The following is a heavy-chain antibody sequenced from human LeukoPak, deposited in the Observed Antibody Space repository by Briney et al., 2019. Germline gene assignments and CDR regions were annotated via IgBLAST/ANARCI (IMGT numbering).Heavy chain of an antibody. J-gene: IGHJ4*02. CDR2: INHSGST. D-gene: IGHD3-22*01. CDR3: ARGRRYYYDSSGLLDY. V-gene: IGHV4-34*01. Sequence: SETLSLTCAVYGGSFSGYYWSWIRQPPGKGLEWIGEINHSGSTNYNPSLKSRVTISVDTSKSQFSLKLSSVTAADTAVYYCARGRRYYYDSSGLLDYWGQGTLVTVSS. CDR1: GGSFSGYY.